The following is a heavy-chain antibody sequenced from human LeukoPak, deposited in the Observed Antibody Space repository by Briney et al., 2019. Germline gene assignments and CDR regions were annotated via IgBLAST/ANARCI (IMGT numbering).Heavy chain of an antibody. J-gene: IGHJ4*02. CDR2: IRPDGDRT. CDR3: AREQSGTRSWYTVDY. CDR1: GFTFSTYA. Sequence: GGSLRLSCAASGFTFSTYAITWVRQGPGKGLEWVSAIRPDGDRTYYANSVRGRFTISRDNSKDTVYLQINGLRVEDTAVYYCAREQSGTRSWYTVDYWGQGTLVTVSS. D-gene: IGHD6-13*01. V-gene: IGHV3-23*01.